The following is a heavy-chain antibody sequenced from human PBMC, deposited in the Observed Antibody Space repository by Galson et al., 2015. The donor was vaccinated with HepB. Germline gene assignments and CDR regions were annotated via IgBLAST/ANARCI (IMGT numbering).Heavy chain of an antibody. CDR2: IYYSGST. Sequence: SETLSLTCTVSGGSISSYYWSWIRQPPGKGLEWIGYIYYSGSTNYNPSLKSRVTISVDTSKNQFSLKLSSVTAADTAVYYCARVSLRGVMAVHFDYWGQGTLVTVSS. J-gene: IGHJ4*02. D-gene: IGHD3-10*01. V-gene: IGHV4-59*01. CDR1: GGSISSYY. CDR3: ARVSLRGVMAVHFDY.